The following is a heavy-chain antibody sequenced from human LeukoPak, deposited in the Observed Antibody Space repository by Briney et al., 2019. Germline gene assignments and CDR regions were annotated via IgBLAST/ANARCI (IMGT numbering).Heavy chain of an antibody. Sequence: SETLSLTCGVHGGSFSDYDWSWVRQPPGKGLEWIGEINQGGSTNSHPSLKSRVSMSIDTSKSQFSLNLRSVTAADTAVYYCARYVPVKTGPTRASFDYWGQGSLVTVSS. V-gene: IGHV4-34*01. CDR2: INQGGST. CDR1: GGSFSDYD. D-gene: IGHD1-1*01. CDR3: ARYVPVKTGPTRASFDY. J-gene: IGHJ4*02.